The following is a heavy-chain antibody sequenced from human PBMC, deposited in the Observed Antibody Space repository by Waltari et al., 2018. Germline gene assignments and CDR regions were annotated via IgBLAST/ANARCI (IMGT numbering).Heavy chain of an antibody. Sequence: EVQLVESGGGLVQPGGSLRLSCAASGFTFSSYWMSWVRQAPGKGLEWVANIKQDGSEKYYVDSVKGRFTISRDNAKNSLYLQMNSLRAEDTAVYYCARGARYYDFWSGYYYYYYYYYMDVWGKGTTVTVSS. D-gene: IGHD3-3*01. CDR1: GFTFSSYW. V-gene: IGHV3-7*01. J-gene: IGHJ6*03. CDR2: IKQDGSEK. CDR3: ARGARYYDFWSGYYYYYYYYYMDV.